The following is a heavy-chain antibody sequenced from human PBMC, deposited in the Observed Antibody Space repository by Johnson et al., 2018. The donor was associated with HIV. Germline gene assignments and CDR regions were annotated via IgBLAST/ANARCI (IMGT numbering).Heavy chain of an antibody. Sequence: VRLVECGGGLIQPGRSLRLSCAASGFTFDDYDMSWVRQAPGKGLEWVSGISWNGGSAAYAGSVKGRFTISRDNSENTLFLQMNSLRAEETAVYYCATLWFGEVSVYDAFDVWGQVTMVTVSS. J-gene: IGHJ3*01. CDR3: ATLWFGEVSVYDAFDV. V-gene: IGHV3-20*04. D-gene: IGHD3-10*01. CDR1: GFTFDDYD. CDR2: ISWNGGSA.